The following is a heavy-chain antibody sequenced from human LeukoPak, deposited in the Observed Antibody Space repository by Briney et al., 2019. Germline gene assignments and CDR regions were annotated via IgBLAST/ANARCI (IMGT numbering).Heavy chain of an antibody. CDR1: GFTFSSYA. D-gene: IGHD3-22*01. V-gene: IGHV3-23*01. CDR2: ISGSGGST. Sequence: GGSLRLSCAASGFTFSSYAMSWVRQAPGKGLEWVSAISGSGGSTYYADSVKGRFTISRDNSKNTLYLQMNSLRAEDTAVHYCAKDTPVDSSGXXXDYWGQGTLVTVSS. J-gene: IGHJ4*02. CDR3: AKDTPVDSSGXXXDY.